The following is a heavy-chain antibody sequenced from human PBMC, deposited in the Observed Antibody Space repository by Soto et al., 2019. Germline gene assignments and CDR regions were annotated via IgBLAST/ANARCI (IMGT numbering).Heavy chain of an antibody. Sequence: GGSLRLSCAASGFTFSSYSMNWVRQAPGKGLEWVSSISSSSSYIYYADSVKGRFTISRDNAKNSLFLQMNSLRAEDTAVYYCAREGRGYGSGMVPPPNYYYYGMDVWGQGTTVTVSS. V-gene: IGHV3-21*01. CDR2: ISSSSSYI. D-gene: IGHD3-10*01. CDR1: GFTFSSYS. CDR3: AREGRGYGSGMVPPPNYYYYGMDV. J-gene: IGHJ6*02.